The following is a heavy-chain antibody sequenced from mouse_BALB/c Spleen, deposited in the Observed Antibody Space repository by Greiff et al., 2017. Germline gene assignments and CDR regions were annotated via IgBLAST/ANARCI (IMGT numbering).Heavy chain of an antibody. CDR2: IDPANGNT. D-gene: IGHD2-3*01. Sequence: EVQLQESGAELVKPGASVKLSCTASGFNIKDTYMHWVKQRPEQGLEWIGRIDPANGNTKYDPKFQGKATITADTSSNTAYLQLSSLTSEDTAVYYCARILDGYYVAYWGQGTLVTVSA. CDR3: ARILDGYYVAY. CDR1: GFNIKDTY. V-gene: IGHV14-3*02. J-gene: IGHJ3*01.